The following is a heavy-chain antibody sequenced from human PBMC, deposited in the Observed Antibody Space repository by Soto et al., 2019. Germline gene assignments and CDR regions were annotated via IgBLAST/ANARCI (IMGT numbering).Heavy chain of an antibody. Sequence: SETLSLTCTVSGGSISGYYWSWIRQPPGKGLEWIGYIYHSGSTYYNPSLKSRVTISGDRSKNQFSLKLSSVTAADTAVYYCAAGGGLPRYYWGQGTLVTVSS. CDR1: GGSISGYY. V-gene: IGHV4-59*04. CDR2: IYHSGST. J-gene: IGHJ4*02. CDR3: AAGGGLPRYY. D-gene: IGHD5-12*01.